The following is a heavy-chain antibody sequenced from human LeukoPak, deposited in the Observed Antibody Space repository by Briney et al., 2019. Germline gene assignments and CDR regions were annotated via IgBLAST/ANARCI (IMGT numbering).Heavy chain of an antibody. D-gene: IGHD5-18*01. CDR3: ARFSSSGYSYGSNFDY. CDR1: GGTFSSYA. Sequence: ASVKVSCKASGGTFSSYAISWVRQAPGQGLEWMGGIIPIFGTANYAQQFQGRVTITADESTSTAYMELSSLRSEDTAVYYCARFSSSGYSYGSNFDYWGQGTLVTGSS. J-gene: IGHJ4*02. V-gene: IGHV1-69*13. CDR2: IIPIFGTA.